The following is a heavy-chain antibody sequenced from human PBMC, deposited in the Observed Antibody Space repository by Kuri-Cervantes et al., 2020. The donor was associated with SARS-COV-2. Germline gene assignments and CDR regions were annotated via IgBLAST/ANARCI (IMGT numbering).Heavy chain of an antibody. J-gene: IGHJ4*02. V-gene: IGHV1-8*01. CDR1: ETTFPNYD. CDR2: VKTNSGNT. CDR3: AGVDLWFGELYLDY. D-gene: IGHD3-10*01. Sequence: ASVKVSCKTPETTFPNYDINWVRQATGQGLEWMGMVKTNSGNTLYAQFFQGRVTMTTDTSTSTAYMELRSLRSDGTAVYYCAGVDLWFGELYLDYWGQGTLVTVSS.